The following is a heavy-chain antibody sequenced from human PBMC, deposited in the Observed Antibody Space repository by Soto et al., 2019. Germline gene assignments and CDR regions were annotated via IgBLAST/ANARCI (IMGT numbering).Heavy chain of an antibody. CDR3: ARDSDCHSTSCFFPPHV. D-gene: IGHD2-2*01. V-gene: IGHV3-48*01. Sequence: TGGSLRLSCAASGFTFSSYSMNWVRQAPGKGLEWVSYISSSSSTIYYADSVKGRFTISRDNAKNSLYLEMNSLRVEDTAVYYCARDSDCHSTSCFFPPHVWGQGTTVTVSS. CDR2: ISSSSSTI. J-gene: IGHJ6*02. CDR1: GFTFSSYS.